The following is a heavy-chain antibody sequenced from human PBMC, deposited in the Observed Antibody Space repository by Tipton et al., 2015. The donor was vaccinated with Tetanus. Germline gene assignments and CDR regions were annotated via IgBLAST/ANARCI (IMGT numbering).Heavy chain of an antibody. J-gene: IGHJ4*02. V-gene: IGHV4-61*01. CDR3: ARANYDFPKKGPFDS. Sequence: TLSLTCTVSGASIGSISYYWSWIRQPPGKGLEWIGYTYYSGSTNSNYSLKSRITISQDTSKNQFSLKLTSVTAADTAVYYCARANYDFPKKGPFDSWGQGTLVIVSS. CDR1: GASIGSISYY. CDR2: TYYSGST. D-gene: IGHD3-3*01.